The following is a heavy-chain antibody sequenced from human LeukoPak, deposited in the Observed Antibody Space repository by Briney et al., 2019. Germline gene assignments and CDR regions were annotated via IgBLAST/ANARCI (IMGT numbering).Heavy chain of an antibody. CDR2: IYYSGST. J-gene: IGHJ5*02. D-gene: IGHD1-1*01. CDR3: ARHGTSGTNLNWFDP. CDR1: GGSISSFY. V-gene: IGHV4-59*01. Sequence: SKTLSLTCTVSGGSISSFYWSWIGQPPGKGLEWIGYIYYSGSTNYNPSLKSRVTISVDTSKNQFSLKLSSVTAADTAVYYCARHGTSGTNLNWFDPWGQGTLVTVSS.